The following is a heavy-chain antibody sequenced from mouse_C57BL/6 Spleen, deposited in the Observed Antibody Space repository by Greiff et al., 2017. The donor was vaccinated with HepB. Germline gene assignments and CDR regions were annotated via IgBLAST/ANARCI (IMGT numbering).Heavy chain of an antibody. D-gene: IGHD1-1*01. CDR1: GYTFTSYG. J-gene: IGHJ1*03. Sequence: VKLQESGAELARPGASVKLSCKASGYTFTSYGISWVKHRTGQGLEWIGEIYPRSGNTYYNEKFKGKATLTADKSSSTAYMELRSLTSEDSAVYFCARITTVVAGWYFDVWGTGTTVTVSS. CDR3: ARITTVVAGWYFDV. V-gene: IGHV1-81*01. CDR2: IYPRSGNT.